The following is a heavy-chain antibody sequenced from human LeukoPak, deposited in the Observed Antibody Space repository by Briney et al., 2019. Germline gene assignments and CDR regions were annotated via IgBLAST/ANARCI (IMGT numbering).Heavy chain of an antibody. J-gene: IGHJ4*02. CDR2: IGSSSSTI. Sequence: GGSLRLSCAASGFTFSSYSMNWVRQAPGKGLEWVSYIGSSSSTIYYADSVKGRFTISRDNAKNSLYLQMNSLRAEDTAVYYCAGDLTGYSSDWYWGQGTLVTVSS. CDR1: GFTFSSYS. CDR3: AGDLTGYSSDWY. D-gene: IGHD6-19*01. V-gene: IGHV3-48*01.